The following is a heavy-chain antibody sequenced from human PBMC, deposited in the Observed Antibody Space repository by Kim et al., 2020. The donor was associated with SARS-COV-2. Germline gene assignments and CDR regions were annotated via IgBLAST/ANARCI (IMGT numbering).Heavy chain of an antibody. J-gene: IGHJ6*02. D-gene: IGHD3-3*01. V-gene: IGHV3-21*01. CDR3: AGGLGAVLRFLEWLIREYGWDV. CDR1: GFTFSSYS. CDR2: ISSSSSYI. Sequence: GGSLRLSCAASGFTFSSYSMNWVRQAPGKGLEWVSSISSSSSYIYYADSVKGRFTISRDNAKNSLYLQMNSLSAEDTAVYYCAGGLGAVLRFLEWLIREYGWDVWGQGTTVTVS.